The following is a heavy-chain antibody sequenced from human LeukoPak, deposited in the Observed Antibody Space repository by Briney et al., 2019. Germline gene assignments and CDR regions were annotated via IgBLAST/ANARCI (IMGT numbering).Heavy chain of an antibody. V-gene: IGHV3-66*01. D-gene: IGHD3-10*01. CDR3: ASFGRYFDL. CDR1: GFTFSTYA. CDR2: IYSGGST. Sequence: GGSLRLSCAASGFTFSTYAMNWVRQAPGKGLEWVSVIYSGGSTYYADSVKGRFTISRDNSKNTLYLQMNSLRAEDTAVYYCASFGRYFDLWGRGTLVTVSS. J-gene: IGHJ2*01.